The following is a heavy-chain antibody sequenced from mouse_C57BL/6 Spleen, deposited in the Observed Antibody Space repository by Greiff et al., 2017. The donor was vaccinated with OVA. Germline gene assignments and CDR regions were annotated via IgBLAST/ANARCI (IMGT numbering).Heavy chain of an antibody. D-gene: IGHD2-4*01. CDR2: INPSSGYT. CDR3: ARGGYDYDLYYFDY. Sequence: QVQLKESGAELARPGASVKMSCKASGYTFTSYTMHWVKQRPGQGLEWIGYINPSSGYTKYNQKFKDQATLTADKSSSTAYMQLSSLTSEDSAVYYCARGGYDYDLYYFDYWGQGTTLTVSS. CDR1: GYTFTSYT. V-gene: IGHV1-4*01. J-gene: IGHJ2*01.